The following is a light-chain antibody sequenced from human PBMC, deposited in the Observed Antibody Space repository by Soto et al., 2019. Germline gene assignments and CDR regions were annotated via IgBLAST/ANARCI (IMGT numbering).Light chain of an antibody. CDR3: QTYNNWPLT. V-gene: IGKV3-15*01. CDR1: QGIGDT. J-gene: IGKJ4*01. CDR2: DTS. Sequence: TQSAAPLSVSPGDRATLSCRASQGIGDTLAWYQHKPGQPHRILIYDTSTRATGVPTRFSGSRSGAEFTLTIKSMQSEDFAVYYCQTYNNWPLTCGGGPKGDLK.